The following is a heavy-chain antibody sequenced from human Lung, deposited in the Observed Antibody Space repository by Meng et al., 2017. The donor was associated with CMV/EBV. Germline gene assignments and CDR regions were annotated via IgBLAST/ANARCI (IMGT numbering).Heavy chain of an antibody. CDR1: GYTFTSYD. CDR3: ARNPYSSPGPPSPHVHYYYYGMDV. V-gene: IGHV1-8*01. J-gene: IGHJ6*02. Sequence: ASVKVSXKASGYTFTSYDINWVRQATGQGLEWMGWMNPNSGNTGYAQKLQGRVTMTRNTSISTAYMELSSLRSEDTAVYYCARNPYSSPGPPSPHVHYYYYGMDVWGQGTTVXVSS. CDR2: MNPNSGNT. D-gene: IGHD6-13*01.